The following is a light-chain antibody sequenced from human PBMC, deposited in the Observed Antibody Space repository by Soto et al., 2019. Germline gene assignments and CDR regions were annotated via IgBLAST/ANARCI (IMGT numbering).Light chain of an antibody. Sequence: QSALTQPPSASGSPGQSVTISCPGTKNDIGVYDFVSWYQHHPGKAPRLIIYEVVQRPSGVPNRFSGSKSGNTASLTISGLQAEDEADYFCKSYGGSNTYVFGSGTKVTVL. CDR2: EVV. V-gene: IGLV2-8*01. J-gene: IGLJ1*01. CDR1: KNDIGVYDF. CDR3: KSYGGSNTYV.